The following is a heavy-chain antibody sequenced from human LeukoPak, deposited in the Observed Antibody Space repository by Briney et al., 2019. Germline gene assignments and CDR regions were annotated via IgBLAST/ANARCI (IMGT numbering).Heavy chain of an antibody. V-gene: IGHV3-21*01. Sequence: LGGSLSLSCAASGFTFSSYSMNWVRPAPGKGREWVSSISSSSSYIYYADSVKGRFTISRDNAKNSLYLQMNSLRAEDTAVYYCARDRGLAAAGTVYWGQGTLVTVSS. CDR1: GFTFSSYS. D-gene: IGHD6-13*01. CDR2: ISSSSSYI. CDR3: ARDRGLAAAGTVY. J-gene: IGHJ4*02.